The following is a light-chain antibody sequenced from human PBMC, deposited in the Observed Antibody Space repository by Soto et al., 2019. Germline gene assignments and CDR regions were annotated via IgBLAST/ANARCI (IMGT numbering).Light chain of an antibody. CDR1: QSVDTW. J-gene: IGKJ1*01. CDR3: QHYNNYART. Sequence: DIQMTQSPSTLSASVGDKVTITCRASQSVDTWLAWYQQKPGQVPKVLIYKASTLESGVPSRFSGSGSGTEFPLTISSLQPDDFATYYCQHYNNYARTFGQGTKVESK. CDR2: KAS. V-gene: IGKV1-5*03.